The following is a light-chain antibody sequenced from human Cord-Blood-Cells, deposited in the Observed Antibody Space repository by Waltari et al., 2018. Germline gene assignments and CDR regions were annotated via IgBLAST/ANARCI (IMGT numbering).Light chain of an antibody. J-gene: IGKJ2*01. CDR2: GAS. V-gene: IGKV3-20*01. Sequence: EIVLTQSTGTLSLSPGERATLSCRASQSVSSSDLAWYQKKPGHAPRLLIYGASSMATGSPDMFSGSGSGTDVTLTISRLEPEDFAVYYCQQYGSSPYTFGQGTKLEIK. CDR3: QQYGSSPYT. CDR1: QSVSSSD.